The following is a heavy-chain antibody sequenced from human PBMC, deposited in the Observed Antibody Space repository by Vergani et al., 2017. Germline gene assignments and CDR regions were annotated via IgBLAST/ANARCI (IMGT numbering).Heavy chain of an antibody. CDR1: GFTVSSNY. Sequence: EVQLVESGGGLIQPGGSLRLSCAASGFTVSSNYMSWVRQAPGKGLEWVSVIYSGGSTYYADSVKGRFTISRDNSKNTLYLQMNSLGAEDTAVYYCARGTGIAVAGYFDYWGQGTLVTVSS. J-gene: IGHJ4*02. CDR3: ARGTGIAVAGYFDY. V-gene: IGHV3-53*01. D-gene: IGHD6-19*01. CDR2: IYSGGST.